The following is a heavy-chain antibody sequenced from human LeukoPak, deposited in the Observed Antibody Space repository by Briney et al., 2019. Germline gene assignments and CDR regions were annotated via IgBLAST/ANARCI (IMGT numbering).Heavy chain of an antibody. V-gene: IGHV4-34*01. CDR3: ARVLWGSNNHYYHSNRLGIDY. CDR1: VGSFSVYY. Sequence: PSETLSLTCAVYVGSFSVYYWSWIRHPPGKGREWIVEINHNGSTNYDPSLKSRVTISVDTSKNQFSLKLSSVAVEDRAVYYCARVLWGSNNHYYHSNRLGIDYWGQGTLVTVSS. J-gene: IGHJ4*02. D-gene: IGHD3-22*01. CDR2: INHNGST.